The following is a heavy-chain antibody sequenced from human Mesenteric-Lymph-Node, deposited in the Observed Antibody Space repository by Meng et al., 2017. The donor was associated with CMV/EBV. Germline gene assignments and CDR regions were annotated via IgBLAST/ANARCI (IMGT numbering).Heavy chain of an antibody. CDR3: ARHQRWLKSEGGFNY. J-gene: IGHJ4*02. Sequence: QGPVQQGGRGLLKPSETLSLTCAVYGGSFSGYYWSWIRQPPGKGLEWIGEINHSGSTNYNPSLKSRVTISVDTSKNQFSLKLSSVTAADTAVYYCARHQRWLKSEGGFNYWGQGTLVTVSS. CDR1: GGSFSGYY. D-gene: IGHD4-23*01. CDR2: INHSGST. V-gene: IGHV4-34*01.